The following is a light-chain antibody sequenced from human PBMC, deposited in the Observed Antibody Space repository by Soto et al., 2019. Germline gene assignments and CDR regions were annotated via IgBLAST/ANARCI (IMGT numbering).Light chain of an antibody. CDR2: DNT. Sequence: QSVLTQPPSVSGAPGQRVTISCTGSSSNIGAGYDVHWYQQLPGTAPKLLIYDNTNRPSGVPDRFSGSKSGTSASLAITGLQAEDEADYYCQSYDRSLSGSRVCGTGTKVTVL. CDR3: QSYDRSLSGSRV. V-gene: IGLV1-40*01. CDR1: SSNIGAGYD. J-gene: IGLJ1*01.